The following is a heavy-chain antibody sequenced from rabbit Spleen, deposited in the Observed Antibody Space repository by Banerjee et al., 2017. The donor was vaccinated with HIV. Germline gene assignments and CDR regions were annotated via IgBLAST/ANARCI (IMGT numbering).Heavy chain of an antibody. V-gene: IGHV1S45*01. CDR1: GLDFSSSYW. CDR3: ARNYVNAFDP. Sequence: QEQLVESGGGLVQPEGSLTLTYTASGLDFSSSYWICWVRQAPGKGLEWIACIDVVKRGTTYYTSWAKGRFTISKTSSTTVTLQMTSLTAADTATYFCARNYVNAFDPWGQGTLVTVS. CDR2: IDVVKRGTT. J-gene: IGHJ2*01. D-gene: IGHD1-1*01.